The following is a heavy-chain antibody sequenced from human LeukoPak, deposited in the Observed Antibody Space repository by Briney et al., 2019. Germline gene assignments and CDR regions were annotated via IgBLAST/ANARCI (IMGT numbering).Heavy chain of an antibody. J-gene: IGHJ3*02. CDR1: GFTFSSYG. D-gene: IGHD3-22*01. CDR2: TSGNGGDT. CDR3: ARLFFGSSGYGAENDAFDI. V-gene: IGHV3-23*01. Sequence: GGTLRLSCAASGFTFSSYGMSWVRQAPGKGLEWVSATSGNGGDTFYADSVKGRFTNSRDNSKNTLYLQMNSLRAEDTAVYYCARLFFGSSGYGAENDAFDIWGQGTMVTVSS.